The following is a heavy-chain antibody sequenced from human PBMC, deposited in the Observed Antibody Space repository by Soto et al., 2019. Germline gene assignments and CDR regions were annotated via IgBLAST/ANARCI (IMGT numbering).Heavy chain of an antibody. V-gene: IGHV3-23*01. CDR2: IGDSGDNT. CDR3: AKAGDSSGYYDAFDI. Sequence: PGGSLRLSCAASGLTFSKFAMGWVRQAPGKGLEWVSAIGDSGDNTYYADSVKGRFTISRDNSKNTLYLQMNSLRAEDTAVYYCAKAGDSSGYYDAFDIWGQGTMVTVSS. CDR1: GLTFSKFA. J-gene: IGHJ3*02. D-gene: IGHD3-22*01.